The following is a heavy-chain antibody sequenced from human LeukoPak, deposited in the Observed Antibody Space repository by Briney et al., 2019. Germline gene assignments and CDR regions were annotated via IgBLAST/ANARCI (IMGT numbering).Heavy chain of an antibody. Sequence: SETLSLTCTVSGGSISSYYWSWIRQPPGKGLEWIGYIYYSGSTYFNPSLKSRITISVDTSKTHFSLNLYSVTAADTAVYYCARRGTYSPAGLDVWGRGTTVTVSS. J-gene: IGHJ6*02. D-gene: IGHD1-26*01. V-gene: IGHV4-59*08. CDR1: GGSISSYY. CDR2: IYYSGST. CDR3: ARRGTYSPAGLDV.